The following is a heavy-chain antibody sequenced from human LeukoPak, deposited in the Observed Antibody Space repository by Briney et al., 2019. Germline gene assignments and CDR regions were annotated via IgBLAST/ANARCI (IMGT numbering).Heavy chain of an antibody. J-gene: IGHJ4*02. CDR1: GGTFSSYA. CDR3: ARGWDYDSGGRPTAYVY. CDR2: IIPIFGTA. D-gene: IGHD3-22*01. V-gene: IGHV1-69*13. Sequence: SVNVSCKASGGTFSSYAISWVRQAPGQGLEWMGGIIPIFGTANYAQKFQGKVTITADESTSTAYMELSSLRSEDTAIYYCARGWDYDSGGRPTAYVYWGQGTLVSVSS.